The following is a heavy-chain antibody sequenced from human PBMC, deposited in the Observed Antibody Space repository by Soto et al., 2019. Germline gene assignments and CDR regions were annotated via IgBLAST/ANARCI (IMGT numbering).Heavy chain of an antibody. CDR2: INPNSGGT. V-gene: IGHV1-2*04. D-gene: IGHD3-22*01. CDR3: ARGGSEGYDSSGYPDY. J-gene: IGHJ4*02. Sequence: ASVTVSCKASGYTFTGYYMHWVRQAPGQGLEWMGWINPNSGGTNYAQKFQGWVTMTRDTSISTAYMELSRLRSDDTAVYYCARGGSEGYDSSGYPDYWGQGTLVTVSS. CDR1: GYTFTGYY.